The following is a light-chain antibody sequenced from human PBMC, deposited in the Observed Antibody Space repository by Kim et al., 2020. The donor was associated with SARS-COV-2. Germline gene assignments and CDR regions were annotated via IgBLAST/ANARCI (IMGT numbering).Light chain of an antibody. Sequence: DIQMTQSPSSLSASVGDSVTITCRASQSISSYLNWYQQKPGKAPNLLIYAASNLQTGVPSRFSGSGSGTDFTLTIGSLQPEDSATYYCQQTYSTPRTFGQGTKVDIK. V-gene: IGKV1-39*01. CDR3: QQTYSTPRT. J-gene: IGKJ1*01. CDR1: QSISSY. CDR2: AAS.